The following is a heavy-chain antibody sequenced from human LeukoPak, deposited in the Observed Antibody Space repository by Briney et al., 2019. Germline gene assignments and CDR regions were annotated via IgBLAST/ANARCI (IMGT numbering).Heavy chain of an antibody. CDR2: ISGSGGST. D-gene: IGHD2-15*01. CDR1: GFTFSSYA. CDR3: AKDPGYCSGGSCYTPFDY. J-gene: IGHJ4*02. V-gene: IGHV3-23*01. Sequence: PGGSLRLSCAASGFTFSSYAMSWARQAPGKGLEWVSAISGSGGSTYYADSVKGRFTISRDNSKNTLYLQMNSLRAEDTAVYYCAKDPGYCSGGSCYTPFDYWGQGTLVTVSS.